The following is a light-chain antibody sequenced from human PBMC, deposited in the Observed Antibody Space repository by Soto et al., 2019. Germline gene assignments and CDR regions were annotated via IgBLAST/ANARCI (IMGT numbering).Light chain of an antibody. J-gene: IGKJ4*01. Sequence: EIVMTQSPATLSVSPGERATLSCRASQSVSSNLAWYQQKPGQAPRLLIYGASTRATGIPARFSGSGSGTEFTLTISSPQSEDFAVYYCQQRSSWPPALSFGGGTKVDIK. CDR3: QQRSSWPPALS. CDR2: GAS. CDR1: QSVSSN. V-gene: IGKV3-15*01.